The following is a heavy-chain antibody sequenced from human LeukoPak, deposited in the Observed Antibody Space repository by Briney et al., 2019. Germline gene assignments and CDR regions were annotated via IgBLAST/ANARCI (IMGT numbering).Heavy chain of an antibody. D-gene: IGHD2-21*02. CDR3: AKPMVTAILYFDY. J-gene: IGHJ4*02. CDR1: GFTFSNFA. CDR2: ISVSDGT. V-gene: IGHV3-23*01. Sequence: PGGSLRLSCAASGFTFSNFAMTWVRQAPGKGLEWVSSISVSDGTNYADSVKGRFTISRDNSKNTVYLQMNSLRAEDTAVYYCAKPMVTAILYFDYWGQGALVTVSS.